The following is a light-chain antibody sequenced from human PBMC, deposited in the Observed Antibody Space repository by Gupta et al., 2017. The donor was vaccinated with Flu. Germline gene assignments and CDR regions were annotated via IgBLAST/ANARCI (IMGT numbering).Light chain of an antibody. CDR1: SGSVSTEHY. CDR2: STS. CDR3: VLYRGNGVWI. V-gene: IGLV8-61*01. J-gene: IGLJ2*01. Sequence: ATLTCGVSSGSVSTEHYPSWYQQNPGQAPRTLVYSTSTRSAGVPDRFSGSNLGHKAALTITGAQADDDCLYYCVLYRGNGVWIFGGGTKVTVL.